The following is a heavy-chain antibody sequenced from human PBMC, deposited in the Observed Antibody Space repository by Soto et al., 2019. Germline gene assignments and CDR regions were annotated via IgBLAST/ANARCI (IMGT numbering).Heavy chain of an antibody. Sequence: GESLKISCKASGYIFIDYWIGWVRQMPGKGLEWMGIVYPRDSDTRYSPSFQGQVTISADPSKNQVSLTLTSVTAADTAVYYCARQGSYWGQGALVTVSS. CDR1: GYIFIDYW. V-gene: IGHV5-51*01. CDR3: ARQGSY. CDR2: VYPRDSDT. J-gene: IGHJ4*02.